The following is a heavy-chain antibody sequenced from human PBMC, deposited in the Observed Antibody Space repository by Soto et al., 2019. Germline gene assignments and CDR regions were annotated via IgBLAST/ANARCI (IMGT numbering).Heavy chain of an antibody. J-gene: IGHJ6*02. D-gene: IGHD1-26*01. CDR2: IYSGGST. Sequence: EVQLVESGGGLVQPVGSLRLSCAASGFTVSSNYMSWVRQAPGKGLEWVSVIYSGGSTYYADSVKGRFTISRDNSKNTLYLQMNSLRAEDTAVYYCARDRSPTGMDVWGQGTTVTVSS. CDR1: GFTVSSNY. CDR3: ARDRSPTGMDV. V-gene: IGHV3-66*01.